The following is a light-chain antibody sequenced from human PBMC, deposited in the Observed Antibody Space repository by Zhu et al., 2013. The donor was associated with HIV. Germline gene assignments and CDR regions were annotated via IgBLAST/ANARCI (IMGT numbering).Light chain of an antibody. CDR2: GAS. J-gene: IGKJ5*01. CDR3: QHYNNWPPG. Sequence: DIVLTQSPGTLSLSPGERATLSCRASQSVSSTFLAWYQQKPGQAPRLLIYGASTRATGIPARFSGSGSGTEFTLTISSLQSEDSAVYFCQHYNNWPPGFGQGTRLEIK. V-gene: IGKV3-15*01. CDR1: QSVSST.